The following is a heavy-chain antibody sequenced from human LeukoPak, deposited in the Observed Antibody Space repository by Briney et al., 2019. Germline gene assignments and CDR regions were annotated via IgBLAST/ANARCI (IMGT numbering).Heavy chain of an antibody. D-gene: IGHD3-10*01. CDR3: ARDATMVRGVKYYYYYYGMDV. V-gene: IGHV1-18*01. J-gene: IGHJ6*02. CDR2: ISAYNGNT. Sequence: ASVKVSCKASGYTFTSYGISWVRQAPGQGLEWMGWISAYNGNTNYAQKLQGRVTMTTDTSRSTAYMELRSLRSDDTAVYYCARDATMVRGVKYYYYYYGMDVWGQGTTVTVSS. CDR1: GYTFTSYG.